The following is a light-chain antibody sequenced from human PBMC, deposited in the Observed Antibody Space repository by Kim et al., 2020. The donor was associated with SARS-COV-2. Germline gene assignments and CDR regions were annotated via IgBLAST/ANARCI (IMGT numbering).Light chain of an antibody. Sequence: GSPGERATLACRASLRLSTNLAWYQQKPGQSPRLLIYGASTRATGVPDRFSGSGSGTEFTLTISGLQSEDFAVYYCQQYYNWPRTFGQGTKVEIK. CDR1: LRLSTN. J-gene: IGKJ1*01. V-gene: IGKV3-15*01. CDR3: QQYYNWPRT. CDR2: GAS.